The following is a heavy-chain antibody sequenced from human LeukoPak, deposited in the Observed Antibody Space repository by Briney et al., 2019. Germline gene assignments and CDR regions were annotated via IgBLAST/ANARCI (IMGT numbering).Heavy chain of an antibody. CDR3: ARGYSSGYWYFDL. J-gene: IGHJ2*01. Sequence: ANIKQNGGEKSYLDSVKGRFTISRDNAKNSLYLQMHSLRAEDTAVYYCARGYSSGYWYFDLWGRGTLVTVSS. CDR2: IKQNGGEK. D-gene: IGHD5-18*01. V-gene: IGHV3-7*04.